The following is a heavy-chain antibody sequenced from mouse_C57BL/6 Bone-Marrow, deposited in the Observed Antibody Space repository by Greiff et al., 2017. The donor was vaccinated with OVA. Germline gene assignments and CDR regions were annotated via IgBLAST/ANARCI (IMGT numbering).Heavy chain of an antibody. D-gene: IGHD2-3*01. V-gene: IGHV1-55*01. CDR3: ARWLLRKAVAY. J-gene: IGHJ3*01. CDR2: IYPGSGST. Sequence: VQLQQPGAELVKPGASVKMSCKASGYTFTSYWITWVKQRPGQGLEWIGDIYPGSGSTNYNEKFKSKATLTVDTSSSTAYMQLSSLTSEDAAVYYCARWLLRKAVAYWGQGTMVTVSA. CDR1: GYTFTSYW.